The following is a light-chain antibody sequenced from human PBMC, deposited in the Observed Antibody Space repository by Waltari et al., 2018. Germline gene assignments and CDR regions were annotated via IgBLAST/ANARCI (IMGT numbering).Light chain of an antibody. CDR3: QQRNNWPPGFT. J-gene: IGKJ3*01. CDR1: QSVGSN. Sequence: DIVLTQSPATLSLSPGEKATISCRASQSVGSNVAWYQQKAGQAPRLLIYDASNRATGIPARFSGSGSGTDFTLTISSLEPEDFAVYYCQQRNNWPPGFTFGPGTKVDIK. V-gene: IGKV3-11*01. CDR2: DAS.